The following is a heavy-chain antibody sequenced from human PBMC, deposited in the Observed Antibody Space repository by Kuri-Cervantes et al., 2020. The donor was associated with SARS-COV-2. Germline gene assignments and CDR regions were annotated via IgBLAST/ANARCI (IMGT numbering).Heavy chain of an antibody. V-gene: IGHV3-23*01. Sequence: GGSLRLSCAASGFTFSSYAMSWVRQAPGKGLEWVSAISGSGGSTYYADSVKGRFTISRDNSKNTLYLQMNSLRAEDMAVYYCAKGRIHHSDAFDIWGQGTMVTVSS. CDR1: GFTFSSYA. CDR3: AKGRIHHSDAFDI. CDR2: ISGSGGST. D-gene: IGHD1-14*01. J-gene: IGHJ3*02.